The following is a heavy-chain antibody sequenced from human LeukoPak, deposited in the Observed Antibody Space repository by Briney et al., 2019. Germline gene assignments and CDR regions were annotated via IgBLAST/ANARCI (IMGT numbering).Heavy chain of an antibody. CDR3: ATKYSSSWVFVY. D-gene: IGHD6-13*01. CDR2: IGSSGSTI. J-gene: IGHJ4*02. CDR1: GFPFSTYW. V-gene: IGHV3-48*03. Sequence: GGSLRLSCAASGFPFSTYWMNWVRQAPGKGLEWVSYIGSSGSTIYYADSVKGRFTISRDNAKNSLYLQMNSLRAEDTAVYYCATKYSSSWVFVYWGQGTLVTVSS.